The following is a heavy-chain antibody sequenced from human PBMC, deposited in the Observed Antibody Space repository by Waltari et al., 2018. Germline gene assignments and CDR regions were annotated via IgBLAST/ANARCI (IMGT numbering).Heavy chain of an antibody. CDR1: GFTFSSYS. V-gene: IGHV3-48*01. D-gene: IGHD3-10*01. CDR3: ARDFYGSGRQRGY. Sequence: EVQLVESGGGLVQPGGSLRLSCAASGFTFSSYSMNWVRQAPGKGLEWVSYISSSSSTIYYADSVKGRFTISRDNAKNSLYLQMNSLRAEDTAVYYCARDFYGSGRQRGYWGQGTLVTVSS. J-gene: IGHJ4*02. CDR2: ISSSSSTI.